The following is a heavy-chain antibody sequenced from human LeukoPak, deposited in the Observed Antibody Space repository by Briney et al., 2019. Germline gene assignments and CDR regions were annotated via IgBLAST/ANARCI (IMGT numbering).Heavy chain of an antibody. CDR1: GFTFGGYL. D-gene: IGHD3-16*02. Sequence: GGSLRLSCTGSGFTFGGYLMSWVRQAPGKGLEWVSCISSSSSYIYYADSVKGRFTISRDNAKNSLYLQMNSLRVEDTAVYYCARSLGELSLAAAYWGQGILVTVSS. J-gene: IGHJ4*02. CDR2: ISSSSSYI. V-gene: IGHV3-21*01. CDR3: ARSLGELSLAAAY.